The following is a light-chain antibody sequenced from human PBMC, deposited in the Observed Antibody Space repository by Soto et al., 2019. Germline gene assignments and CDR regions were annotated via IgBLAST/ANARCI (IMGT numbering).Light chain of an antibody. V-gene: IGKV3-20*01. CDR3: QQYGSSPPIT. CDR2: GAA. Sequence: IVLTQSPHTLSLSPVERATLSCRASQSVSISYLAWYQQKPGQAPRLLIYGAASRVTGIPDRFSGSGSGTDFTLTISRLEPEDFAVYYCQQYGSSPPITFGQGTRLEIK. J-gene: IGKJ5*01. CDR1: QSVSISY.